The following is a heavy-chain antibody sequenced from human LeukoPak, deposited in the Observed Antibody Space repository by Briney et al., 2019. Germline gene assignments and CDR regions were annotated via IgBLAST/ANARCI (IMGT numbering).Heavy chain of an antibody. Sequence: SETLSLTCTVSGGSVSSGSYYWSWIRQPPGKGLEWIGYIYYSGSTNYNPSLKSRVTISVDTSKNQFSLKLSSVTAADTAVYYCAREREIGGSYFDYWGQGTLVTVSS. D-gene: IGHD3-16*01. CDR3: AREREIGGSYFDY. J-gene: IGHJ4*02. CDR2: IYYSGST. V-gene: IGHV4-61*01. CDR1: GGSVSSGSYY.